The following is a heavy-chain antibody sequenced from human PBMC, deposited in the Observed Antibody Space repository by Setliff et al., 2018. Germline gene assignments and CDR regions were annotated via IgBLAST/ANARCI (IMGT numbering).Heavy chain of an antibody. CDR3: ARDHVYGSQYYYYYYRMDV. D-gene: IGHD3-10*01. CDR1: GYTLTELS. V-gene: IGHV1-24*01. Sequence: ASVKVSCKVSGYTLTELSRHWVRQAPGKGLEWMGGSDPEDGETIYAQKFQGRVTMTEDTSTDTAYMELSSLRSEDTAVYYCARDHVYGSQYYYYYYRMDVWGQGTTVTVSS. CDR2: SDPEDGET. J-gene: IGHJ6*02.